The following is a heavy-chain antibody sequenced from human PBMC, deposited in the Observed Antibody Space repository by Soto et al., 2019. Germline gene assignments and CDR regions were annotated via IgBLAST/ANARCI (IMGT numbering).Heavy chain of an antibody. D-gene: IGHD4-17*01. Sequence: QVQLVQSGAEVKKPGASVKVSCKASGYTFTSYGISWVRQAPGQGLEWMGWISAYNGNTNYAQKLQGRVTMTTDTSMSTVYMELRSMRADDTAVYYCAREPPGEGGGFDYWGQGTLVTVSS. J-gene: IGHJ4*02. V-gene: IGHV1-18*01. CDR2: ISAYNGNT. CDR1: GYTFTSYG. CDR3: AREPPGEGGGFDY.